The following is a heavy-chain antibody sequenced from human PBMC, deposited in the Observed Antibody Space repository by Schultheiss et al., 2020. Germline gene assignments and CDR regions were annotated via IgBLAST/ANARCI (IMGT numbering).Heavy chain of an antibody. CDR1: GGSISSGGYY. V-gene: IGHV4-61*08. J-gene: IGHJ4*02. CDR2: IYYSGST. Sequence: SQTLSLTCTVSGGSISSGGYYWSWIRQPPGKGLEWIGYIYYSGSTYYNPSLKSRVTMSVDTSKKQFSLKLNSVTAADTAVYYCARVLAAYGSLEYWGQGSLVTVSS. D-gene: IGHD3-10*01. CDR3: ARVLAAYGSLEY.